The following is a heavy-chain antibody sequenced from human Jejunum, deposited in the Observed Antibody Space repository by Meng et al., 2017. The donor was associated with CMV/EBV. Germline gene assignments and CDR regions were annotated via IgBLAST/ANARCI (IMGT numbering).Heavy chain of an antibody. CDR3: ARVFRKKNYYYGMDV. V-gene: IGHV1-69*10. J-gene: IGHJ6*02. D-gene: IGHD3-10*02. CDR2: LVPMLRIA. CDR1: GSSLSILDTYA. Sequence: QVQLVQSGAEVKRPGSSVKVSYKASGSSLSILDTYAINWVRQAPGQGLEWMGGLVPMLRIANYAQKFRGRVTITADRSTSTAYMELSSLQSEDTGVYYCARVFRKKNYYYGMDVWGQGTTVTVSS.